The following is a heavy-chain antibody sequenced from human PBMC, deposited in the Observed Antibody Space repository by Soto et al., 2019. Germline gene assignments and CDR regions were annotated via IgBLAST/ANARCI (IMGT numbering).Heavy chain of an antibody. CDR2: VYYSGST. CDR1: GYSISSGYY. D-gene: IGHD3-22*01. V-gene: IGHV4-38-2*01. J-gene: IGHJ4*02. CDR3: ARISSYYHFDY. Sequence: SETLSLTCAVSGYSISSGYYWGWIRQPPGKGLEWIATVYYSGSTYYNPSLKSRFTISVDTSKNQFSLRLSSVTAADTAVYYCARISSYYHFDYWGQGTLVTVSS.